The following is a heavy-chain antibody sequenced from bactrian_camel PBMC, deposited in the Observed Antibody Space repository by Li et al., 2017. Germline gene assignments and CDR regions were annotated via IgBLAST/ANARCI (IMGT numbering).Heavy chain of an antibody. J-gene: IGHJ6*01. V-gene: IGHV3S40*01. D-gene: IGHD8*01. CDR3: AAEQAPGANWNFGY. Sequence: VQLVESGGGLVQPGGSLRLSCAASGFTFSSYYMSWVRQAPGKGPEWVSRISSGGNAFYGDSLKGRFTISRDNANPTVYLQMNSLQSEDTAVYYCAAEQAPGANWNFGYWGQGTQVTVS. CDR1: GFTFSSYY. CDR2: ISSGGNA.